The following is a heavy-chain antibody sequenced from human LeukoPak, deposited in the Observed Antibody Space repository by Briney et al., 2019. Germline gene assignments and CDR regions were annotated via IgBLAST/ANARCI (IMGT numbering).Heavy chain of an antibody. CDR1: GYTFTSYG. J-gene: IGHJ4*02. D-gene: IGHD3-16*02. CDR3: ARGRGELSSLPFDY. CDR2: VSAYNGNT. Sequence: ASVKVSCKASGYTFTSYGISWVRQAPGQGLEWMGWVSAYNGNTNYAQKLQGRVTMTTDTATSTAYMELRSLRSDDTAVYYCARGRGELSSLPFDYWGQGTLVTVSS. V-gene: IGHV1-18*01.